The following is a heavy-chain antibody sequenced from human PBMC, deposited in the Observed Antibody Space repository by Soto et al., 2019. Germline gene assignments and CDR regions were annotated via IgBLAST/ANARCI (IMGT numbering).Heavy chain of an antibody. Sequence: QVQLVQSGAEVKKPGSSVKVSCKASGGTFSSYTISWVRQAPGQGLEWMGRIIPILGIANYAQKFQGRVTITADKFTSTADMELSSLRSEDTAVYYCARASYCCGDCWDAFDIWGQGTMVTVSS. CDR1: GGTFSSYT. V-gene: IGHV1-69*02. CDR2: IIPILGIA. D-gene: IGHD2-21*02. CDR3: ARASYCCGDCWDAFDI. J-gene: IGHJ3*02.